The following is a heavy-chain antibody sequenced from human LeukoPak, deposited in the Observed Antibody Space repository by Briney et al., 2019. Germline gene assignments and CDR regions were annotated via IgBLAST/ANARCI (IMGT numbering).Heavy chain of an antibody. D-gene: IGHD5-18*01. CDR2: INHSGST. CDR3: ARGRGFLGGYSYAQRKSGKNWFDP. Sequence: SETLSLTCAVYGGSFSGYYWSWIRQPPGKGLEWIGEINHSGSTNYNPSLKSRVTISVDTSKNQFSLKLSSVTAADTAVYYCARGRGFLGGYSYAQRKSGKNWFDPWGQGTLVTVSS. CDR1: GGSFSGYY. V-gene: IGHV4-34*01. J-gene: IGHJ5*02.